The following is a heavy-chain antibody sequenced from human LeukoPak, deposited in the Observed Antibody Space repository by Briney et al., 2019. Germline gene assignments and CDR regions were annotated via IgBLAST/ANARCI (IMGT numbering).Heavy chain of an antibody. J-gene: IGHJ4*02. CDR2: MSHDGTNE. D-gene: IGHD3-10*01. CDR3: AKPYYYGSRSYMDY. V-gene: IGHV3-30-3*02. Sequence: GGSLRLSCVASGFNFSNHFMHWVRQAPGKGLEWVAVMSHDGTNEKYADSVKGRFTISRDNSKNMLYLQMNSLRAEDTAVYYCAKPYYYGSRSYMDYWGQGTLVTVSS. CDR1: GFNFSNHF.